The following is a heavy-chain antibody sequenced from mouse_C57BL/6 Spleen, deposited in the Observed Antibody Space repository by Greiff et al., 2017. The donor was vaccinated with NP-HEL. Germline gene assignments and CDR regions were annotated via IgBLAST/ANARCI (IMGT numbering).Heavy chain of an antibody. V-gene: IGHV5-17*01. D-gene: IGHD2-1*01. J-gene: IGHJ4*01. Sequence: EVKLVESGGGLVKPGGSLKLSCAASGFTFSDYGMHWVRQAPEKGLEWVAYISSGSSTIYYADTVKGRFTISRDNAKNTLFLQMTSLRSEDTAMYYCARDEAYGNYVRAMDYWGQGTSVTVSS. CDR2: ISSGSSTI. CDR1: GFTFSDYG. CDR3: ARDEAYGNYVRAMDY.